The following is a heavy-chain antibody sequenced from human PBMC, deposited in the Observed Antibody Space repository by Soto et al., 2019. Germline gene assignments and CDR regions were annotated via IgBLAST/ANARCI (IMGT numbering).Heavy chain of an antibody. D-gene: IGHD6-19*01. CDR1: GYTFTSYG. CDR2: ISAYNGNT. V-gene: IGHV1-18*01. CDR3: ARGTPGTDIAVDGTDDY. J-gene: IGHJ4*02. Sequence: QVQLVQSGAEVKKPGASVKVSCKASGYTFTSYGISWVRKAPGQGLEWMGWISAYNGNTNYAQKLQGRVTMTTDTSTSTAYMELRSLRSDDTAVYYCARGTPGTDIAVDGTDDYWGQVTLVTVSS.